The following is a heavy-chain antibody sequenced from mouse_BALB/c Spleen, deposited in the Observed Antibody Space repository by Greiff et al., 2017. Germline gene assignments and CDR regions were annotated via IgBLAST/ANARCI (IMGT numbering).Heavy chain of an antibody. CDR3: ARDPGYGKAWFAY. Sequence: VQLQESGPGLVAPSQSLSITCTVSGFSLTSYGVHWVRQPPGKGLEWLGVIWAGGSTNYNSALMSRLSISKDNSKSQVFLKMNSLQTDDTAMYYCARDPGYGKAWFAYWGQGTLVTVSA. CDR1: GFSLTSYG. CDR2: IWAGGST. J-gene: IGHJ3*01. D-gene: IGHD2-1*01. V-gene: IGHV2-9*02.